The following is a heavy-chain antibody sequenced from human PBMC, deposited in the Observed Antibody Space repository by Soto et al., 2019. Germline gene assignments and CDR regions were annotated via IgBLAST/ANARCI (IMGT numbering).Heavy chain of an antibody. CDR3: ARQRGCDY. D-gene: IGHD1-1*01. J-gene: IGHJ4*02. Sequence: EVQLVESGGDLGQPGGYLRLSCGATGLTMSGYAMSWVRQAPGKGLEWVANIKQDGSEKYYVASVKGRFSISRDNAKNSVYLQMNSLRADDTAVYYCARQRGCDYWGQGTLVTVSS. V-gene: IGHV3-7*01. CDR1: GLTMSGYA. CDR2: IKQDGSEK.